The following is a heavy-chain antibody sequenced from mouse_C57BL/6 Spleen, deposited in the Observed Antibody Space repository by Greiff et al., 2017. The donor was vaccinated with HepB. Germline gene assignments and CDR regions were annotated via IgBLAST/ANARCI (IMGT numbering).Heavy chain of an antibody. D-gene: IGHD1-1*02. V-gene: IGHV1-15*01. CDR2: IDPATGGT. CDR1: GYTFTDYE. CDR3: TSANYGPWYFDV. Sequence: VQLQQPGAELVRPGASVTLSCKASGYTFTDYEMHWVKQTPVHGLEWIGAIDPATGGTDYNQKFKGKAILTVDKSSSTAYMELRSLTSEDSAVYYCTSANYGPWYFDVWGTGTTVTVSS. J-gene: IGHJ1*03.